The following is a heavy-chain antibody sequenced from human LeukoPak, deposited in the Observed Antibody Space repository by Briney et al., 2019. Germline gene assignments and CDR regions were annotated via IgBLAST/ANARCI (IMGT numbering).Heavy chain of an antibody. CDR1: GGTFSSYA. D-gene: IGHD1-14*01. CDR3: ARVTSYKPHDY. CDR2: ISAYNGNT. Sequence: ASVKVSCKASGGTFSSYAISWVRQAPGQGLEWMGWISAYNGNTNYAQKLQGRVTMTTDTSTSTAYMELRSLRSDDTAVYYCARVTSYKPHDYWGQGTLVTVSS. V-gene: IGHV1-18*01. J-gene: IGHJ4*02.